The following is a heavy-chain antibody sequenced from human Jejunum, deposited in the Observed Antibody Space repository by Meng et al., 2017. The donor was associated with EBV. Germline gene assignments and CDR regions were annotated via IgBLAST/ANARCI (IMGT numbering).Heavy chain of an antibody. CDR2: IDHTGTT. CDR3: ARDSQYLARGYFDY. CDR1: GGSINNKNW. J-gene: IGHJ4*02. V-gene: IGHV4-4*02. Sequence: GRLQESGPGLVQPSGTLSLTCTVSGGSINNKNWWHWVRQAPGKGLEWIGEIDHTGTTHYNPSLKSRVTISLGTSMNQFSLELTSPTPADTAVYYCARDSQYLARGYFDYWGQGALVTVSS. D-gene: IGHD2/OR15-2a*01.